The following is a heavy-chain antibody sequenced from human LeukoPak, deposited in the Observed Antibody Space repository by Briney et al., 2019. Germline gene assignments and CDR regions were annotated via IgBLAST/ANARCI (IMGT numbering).Heavy chain of an antibody. CDR2: IYTGGNT. V-gene: IGHV3-53*01. CDR3: ARGDDSGYYDYFDY. D-gene: IGHD3-22*01. CDR1: GFTVDSNY. J-gene: IGHJ4*02. Sequence: GGSLRLSCAASGFTVDSNYLSWVRQAPGKGLEWVSTIYTGGNTYYAASVKGRFTISRDFSKNTVFLHMNSLRAEDTAMFYCARGDDSGYYDYFDYWGQGALVTVSS.